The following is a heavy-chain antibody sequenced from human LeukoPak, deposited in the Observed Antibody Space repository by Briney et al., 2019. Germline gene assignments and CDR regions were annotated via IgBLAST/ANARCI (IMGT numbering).Heavy chain of an antibody. D-gene: IGHD3-22*01. CDR1: GYSFSNFK. V-gene: IGHV5-51*01. CDR2: IYPGDSNT. CDR3: ARRDYYDVIATIAAFDR. Sequence: GESLKISCKGSGYSFSNFKIGWVRQMPGKGLEWMGIIYPGDSNTKYSPSFQGQVTISVDKSISTDYLQWSSLAASDTAMYYCARRDYYDVIATIAAFDRWGQGTLVTVSS. J-gene: IGHJ4*02.